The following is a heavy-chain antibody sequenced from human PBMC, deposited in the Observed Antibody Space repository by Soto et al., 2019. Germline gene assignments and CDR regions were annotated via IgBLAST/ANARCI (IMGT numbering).Heavy chain of an antibody. J-gene: IGHJ6*02. CDR3: ERVEMATIMGYHYGMDV. CDR1: GGTFSSYA. V-gene: IGHV1-69*01. D-gene: IGHD5-12*01. Sequence: QVQLVQSGAEVKKPGSSVKVSCKASGGTFSSYAISWVRQAPGQGLEWMGGIIPIFGTANYAQKFQCRVTITADESTSTAYMEMSSVRSEDTAVYYCERVEMATIMGYHYGMDVWFQGTTVTVSS. CDR2: IIPIFGTA.